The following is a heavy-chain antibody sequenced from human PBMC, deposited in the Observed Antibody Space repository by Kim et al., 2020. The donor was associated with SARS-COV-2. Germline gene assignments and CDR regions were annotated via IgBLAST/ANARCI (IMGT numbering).Heavy chain of an antibody. CDR1: GFTFSSYA. Sequence: GGSLRLSCAASGFTFSSYAMAWVRQPPGRGLEWVSGIDGSGGNTYYGDSVRGRFTISRDNSKNTLYLQMSSLRVEDTAIYFCARYYYGSGSYYQKGLGWGQGPLVPVS. J-gene: IGHJ4*02. CDR3: ARYYYGSGSYYQKGLG. CDR2: IDGSGGNT. V-gene: IGHV3-23*01. D-gene: IGHD3-10*01.